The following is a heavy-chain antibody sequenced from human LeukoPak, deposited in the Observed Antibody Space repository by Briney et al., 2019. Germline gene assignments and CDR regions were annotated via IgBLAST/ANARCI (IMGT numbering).Heavy chain of an antibody. J-gene: IGHJ4*02. CDR2: ISSSGSTI. CDR3: ARDLTPRPVYFDY. CDR1: GFTFSDYY. V-gene: IGHV3-11*01. D-gene: IGHD6-6*01. Sequence: GGSLRLSCAASGFTFSDYYMSWLPQAPGKGLEWVSYISSSGSTIYYAGSVKGRFTISRDNAKISLYLQMNSLRAEDTAVYYCARDLTPRPVYFDYWGQGTLVTVSS.